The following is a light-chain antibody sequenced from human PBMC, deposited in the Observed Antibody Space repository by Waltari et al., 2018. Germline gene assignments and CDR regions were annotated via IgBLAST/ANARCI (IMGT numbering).Light chain of an antibody. V-gene: IGKV1-6*01. J-gene: IGKJ3*01. CDR2: AAS. CDR3: LQDYNYPRT. CDR1: QGIRNA. Sequence: AIQMTQSPSSLSASVGDRVTITCRASQGIRNALGWYQQKPGKAPKLLIYAASSLQGGVPSRFSGSGSGTDFTLTISSLQPEDFATYYCLQDYNYPRTFGPGTKVDIK.